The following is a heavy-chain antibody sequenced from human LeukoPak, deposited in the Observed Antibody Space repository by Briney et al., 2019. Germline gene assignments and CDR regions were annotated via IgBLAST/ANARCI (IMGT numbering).Heavy chain of an antibody. D-gene: IGHD3-22*01. CDR2: IIPMFGIL. Sequence: SVKVSCKASGGTLSSYDINWVRQAPGQGLEWIGRIIPMFGILNYAQNFQGRVTITADKSTNTAYMELSSLRSEDTAFYYCARADSSGYSLDENFDYWGQGTLVTVSS. CDR1: GGTLSSYD. CDR3: ARADSSGYSLDENFDY. V-gene: IGHV1-69*04. J-gene: IGHJ4*02.